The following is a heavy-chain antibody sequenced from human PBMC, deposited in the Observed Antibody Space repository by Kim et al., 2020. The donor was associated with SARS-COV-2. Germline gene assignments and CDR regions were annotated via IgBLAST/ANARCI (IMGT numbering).Heavy chain of an antibody. Sequence: SETLSLTCAVSGGSISSSNWWSWVRQPPGKGLEWIGEIYHSGSTNYNPSLKSRVTISVDKSKNQFSLKLSSVTVADTAVYYCARVAAAGSRGAFDIWGQGTMVTVSS. D-gene: IGHD6-13*01. CDR2: IYHSGST. V-gene: IGHV4-4*02. CDR1: GGSISSSNW. J-gene: IGHJ3*02. CDR3: ARVAAAGSRGAFDI.